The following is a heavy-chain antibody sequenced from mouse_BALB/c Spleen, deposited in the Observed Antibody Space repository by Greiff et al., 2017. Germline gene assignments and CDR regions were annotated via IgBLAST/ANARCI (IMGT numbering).Heavy chain of an antibody. CDR3: ARLSPAMDY. Sequence: EVKLMESGGGLVQPGGSRKLSCAASGFTFSSFGMHWVRQAPEKGLEWVAYISSGSSTIYYADTVKGLFTISRDNPKNTLFLQMTSLRSEDTAMYYCARLSPAMDYWGQGTSVTVSS. J-gene: IGHJ4*01. CDR1: GFTFSSFG. CDR2: ISSGSSTI. V-gene: IGHV5-17*02.